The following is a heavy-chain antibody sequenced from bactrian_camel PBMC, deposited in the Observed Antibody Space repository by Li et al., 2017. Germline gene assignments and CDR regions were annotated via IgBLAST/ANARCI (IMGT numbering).Heavy chain of an antibody. CDR3: AAGPLLTYGSSTTFFARRLTEGN. CDR2: IGSDRAT. CDR1: GYTDDGHC. J-gene: IGHJ4*01. Sequence: HVQLAESGGGSVRAGTSLTLTCVTSGYTDDGHCMGWFRQVPGKQRGKVALIGSDRATHYSQSVKGRFAISLDNAQNTMFLQMDRLEPEDTAMYYCAAGPLLTYGSSTTFFARRLTEGNWGQGTQVTVS. V-gene: IGHV3S55*01. D-gene: IGHD6*01.